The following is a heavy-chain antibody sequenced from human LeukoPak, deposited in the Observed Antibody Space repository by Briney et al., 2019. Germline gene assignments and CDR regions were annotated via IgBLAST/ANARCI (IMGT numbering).Heavy chain of an antibody. Sequence: ASVKVSCKVSGYTLTELFMHWVRQAPGKGLEWMGGFDPEDGETIYAQKFQGRVTMTEDTSTDTAYMELSSLRSEDTAVCYCTRGYGGSQGMDVWGQGTTVTVSS. J-gene: IGHJ6*02. CDR1: GYTLTELF. D-gene: IGHD4-23*01. CDR3: TRGYGGSQGMDV. V-gene: IGHV1-24*01. CDR2: FDPEDGET.